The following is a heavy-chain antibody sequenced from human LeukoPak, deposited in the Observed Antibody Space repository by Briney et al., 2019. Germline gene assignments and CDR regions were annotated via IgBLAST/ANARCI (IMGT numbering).Heavy chain of an antibody. CDR2: IRYDARHE. CDR1: GFMFMGYG. CDR3: ARDSFPTRWGYFDL. D-gene: IGHD4-23*01. Sequence: PGGSLRLSCEAPGFMFMGYGMHWVRQTPGEGLEWVAFIRYDARHEYYTDSVKGRFTLSRDNSKNTLYLQINSLRAEDTAVYYCARDSFPTRWGYFDLWGRGTLVTVSS. J-gene: IGHJ2*01. V-gene: IGHV3-30*02.